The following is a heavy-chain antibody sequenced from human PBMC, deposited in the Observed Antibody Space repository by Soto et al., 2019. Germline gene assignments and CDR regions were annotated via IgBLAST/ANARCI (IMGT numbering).Heavy chain of an antibody. J-gene: IGHJ4*02. D-gene: IGHD3-10*01. Sequence: GGSLRLSCAASGFTFSSYAMSWVRQAPGKGLEWVSAISGSGGSTYYADSVKGRFTISRDNSKNTLYLQMNSLRAEDTAVYYCAKENNPYYGSGSYYNSYFDYWGQGTLVTVSS. CDR1: GFTFSSYA. CDR2: ISGSGGST. CDR3: AKENNPYYGSGSYYNSYFDY. V-gene: IGHV3-23*01.